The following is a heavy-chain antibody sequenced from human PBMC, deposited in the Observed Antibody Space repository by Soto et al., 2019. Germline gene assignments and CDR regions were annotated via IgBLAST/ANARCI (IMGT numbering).Heavy chain of an antibody. CDR2: IYYSGST. D-gene: IGHD4-17*01. CDR3: ARGYHGEVDY. Sequence: SETLSLTCTVSGGSISSGGYYWSWFRQHPGKGLEWIGYIYYSGSTYYNPSLKSRVTISVDTSKNQFSLKLSSVTAADTAVYYCARGYHGEVDYWGQGTLVTVSS. CDR1: GGSISSGGYY. V-gene: IGHV4-31*02. J-gene: IGHJ4*02.